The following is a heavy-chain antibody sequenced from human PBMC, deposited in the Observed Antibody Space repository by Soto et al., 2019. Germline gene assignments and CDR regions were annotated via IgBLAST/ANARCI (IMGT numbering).Heavy chain of an antibody. J-gene: IGHJ5*02. CDR3: ARNPPKGPSGWYRWFDP. CDR1: GDSVPSNSAA. V-gene: IGHV6-1*01. D-gene: IGHD6-19*01. Sequence: PSQTLSLTCAISGDSVPSNSAAWNWIRQSPSRGLEWLGRTYYRSKWYNDYAVSVKSRITINPDTSKNQFSLQLNSVTPEDTAVYYCARNPPKGPSGWYRWFDPWGQGTLVTVSS. CDR2: TYYRSKWYN.